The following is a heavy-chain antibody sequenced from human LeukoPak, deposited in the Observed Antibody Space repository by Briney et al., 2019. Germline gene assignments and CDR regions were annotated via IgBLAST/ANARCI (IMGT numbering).Heavy chain of an antibody. J-gene: IGHJ5*02. CDR2: IYYSGSA. D-gene: IGHD1-26*01. CDR1: GGSISKYY. CDR3: ARYSGPSNWFDP. Sequence: SETLSLTCTVSGGSISKYYWSWIRQPPGKGLEWIGYIYYSGSANYNPSLKSRVTISVATSKIQFSLKLTSVTAADTAVYYCARYSGPSNWFDPWGQGTLVTVSS. V-gene: IGHV4-59*01.